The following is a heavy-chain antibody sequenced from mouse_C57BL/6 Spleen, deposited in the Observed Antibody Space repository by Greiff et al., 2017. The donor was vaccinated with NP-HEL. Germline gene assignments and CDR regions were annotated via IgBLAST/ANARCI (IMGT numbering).Heavy chain of an antibody. D-gene: IGHD1-1*01. V-gene: IGHV1-69*01. CDR3: ARGGYYGSSYTLYFDV. J-gene: IGHJ1*03. CDR1: GYTFTSYW. CDR2: IDPSDSYT. Sequence: VQLQQPGAELVMPGASVKLSCKASGYTFTSYWMHWVKQRPGQGLEWIGEIDPSDSYTNYNQKFKGKTTLTVDKSSSTAYMQLSSLTSEDSAVYYCARGGYYGSSYTLYFDVWGTGTTVTVSS.